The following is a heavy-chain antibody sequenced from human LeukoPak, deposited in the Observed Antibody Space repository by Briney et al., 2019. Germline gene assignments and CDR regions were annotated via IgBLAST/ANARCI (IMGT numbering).Heavy chain of an antibody. CDR3: AREANFYYYMDV. Sequence: AASVKVSCKASGYSFPSYGITWVRQAPGQGLEWMGGITPIYGTRDYAQSFQGRVAISADESTSTAYIELSSLRPDDTAVYYCAREANFYYYMDVWGKGTTVTVSS. CDR1: GYSFPSYG. V-gene: IGHV1-69*13. CDR2: ITPIYGTR. J-gene: IGHJ6*03. D-gene: IGHD1-1*01.